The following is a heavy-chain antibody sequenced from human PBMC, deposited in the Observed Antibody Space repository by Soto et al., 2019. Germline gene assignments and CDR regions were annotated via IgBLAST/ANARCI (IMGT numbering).Heavy chain of an antibody. CDR2: IFYSGST. Sequence: SEILSLTCTVSGDSISSSNYFWGWIRQPPGKGLEWIGTIFYSGSTYYNPSLKSRVTISVDTSKNQFSLKLTSVTAADTALYYCARRYGWLYFDYWGQGSLITVSS. D-gene: IGHD6-19*01. J-gene: IGHJ4*02. CDR1: GDSISSSNYF. CDR3: ARRYGWLYFDY. V-gene: IGHV4-39*01.